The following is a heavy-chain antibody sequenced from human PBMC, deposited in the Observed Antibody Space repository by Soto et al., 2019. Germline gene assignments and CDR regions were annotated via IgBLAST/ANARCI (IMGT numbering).Heavy chain of an antibody. CDR3: ARVVIAARRYYYYGMDV. Sequence: ASVKVSCKASGYTFTSYGISWVRQAPGQGLEWMGWISAYNGNTNYAQKLQGRVTMTTDTSTSTAYMELRSLRSDDTAVYYCARVVIAARRYYYYGMDVWGQGTTVTVSS. CDR1: GYTFTSYG. J-gene: IGHJ6*02. CDR2: ISAYNGNT. V-gene: IGHV1-18*04. D-gene: IGHD6-6*01.